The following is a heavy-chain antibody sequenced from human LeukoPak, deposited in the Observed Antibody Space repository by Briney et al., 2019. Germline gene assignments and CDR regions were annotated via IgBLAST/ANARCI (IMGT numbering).Heavy chain of an antibody. J-gene: IGHJ4*02. CDR2: ISVYNDNA. CDR3: ARSGPKDWALDY. CDR1: GYTFSNYV. Sequence: ASVKVSCKASGYTFSNYVLTWVRQAPGQGLEWMGCISVYNDNAIYAQKFEGRVTMTTDTSTSTGYMELRSLRFDDTAVYYCARSGPKDWALDYWGRGTLVSVSS. D-gene: IGHD1-14*01. V-gene: IGHV1-18*01.